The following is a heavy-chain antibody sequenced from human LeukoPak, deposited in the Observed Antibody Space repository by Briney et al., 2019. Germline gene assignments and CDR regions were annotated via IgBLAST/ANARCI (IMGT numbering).Heavy chain of an antibody. CDR2: ISGSGGST. D-gene: IGHD6-13*01. CDR3: AKAEGPIAAPDY. CDR1: GFTFSSYA. V-gene: IGHV3-23*01. J-gene: IGHJ4*02. Sequence: GGSLRLSCAASGFTFSSYAMSWVRQAPGKGLEWVSAISGSGGSTYYADSVKGRFTISRDNSKNTLYLQMDSLSAEDTAVYYCAKAEGPIAAPDYWGQGTLVTVSS.